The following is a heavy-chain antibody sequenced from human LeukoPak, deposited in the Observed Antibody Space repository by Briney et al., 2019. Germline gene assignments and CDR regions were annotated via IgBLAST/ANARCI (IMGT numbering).Heavy chain of an antibody. V-gene: IGHV1-3*01. CDR3: ATGPYSSSWYYYGMDV. CDR2: INAGNGNT. Sequence: ASVKVSCKASGYTFTSYAMHWVRQAPGQRLEWMGWINAGNGNTKYSQKFQGRVTITRDTSASTAYMELSSLRSKDTAVYYCATGPYSSSWYYYGMDVWGQGTTVTVSS. CDR1: GYTFTSYA. J-gene: IGHJ6*02. D-gene: IGHD6-13*01.